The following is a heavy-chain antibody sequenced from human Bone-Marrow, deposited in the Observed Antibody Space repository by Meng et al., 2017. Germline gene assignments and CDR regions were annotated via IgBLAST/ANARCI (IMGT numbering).Heavy chain of an antibody. Sequence: GQLQESGPGRVKPAQSLSLTCSVSGGSINSAGYYWSWIRQHPGKGLEWIGYIYYTENTYYNPSLKSPMTISLDKSKNQFSLKLNSVTVADTAVYYCARGRASCSSGGCSLGWFDPWGQGTLVTVSS. CDR2: IYYTENT. CDR1: GGSINSAGYY. J-gene: IGHJ5*02. V-gene: IGHV4-31*01. CDR3: ARGRASCSSGGCSLGWFDP. D-gene: IGHD2-15*01.